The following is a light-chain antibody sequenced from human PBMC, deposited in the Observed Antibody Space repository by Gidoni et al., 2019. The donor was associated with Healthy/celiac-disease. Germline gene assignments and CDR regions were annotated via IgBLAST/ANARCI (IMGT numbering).Light chain of an antibody. V-gene: IGLV1-51*01. CDR1: SSNIGNNY. J-gene: IGLJ3*02. CDR2: DNN. Sequence: QSVLTQPPSVSAAPGQTVTISCSGSSSNIGNNYVSWYQQLPGTAPKLLIYDNNKRPSGIPDRFSGSNSGTSATLGITGLQTGDEADYYCGTWDSSLSAWVFGGGTKLTVL. CDR3: GTWDSSLSAWV.